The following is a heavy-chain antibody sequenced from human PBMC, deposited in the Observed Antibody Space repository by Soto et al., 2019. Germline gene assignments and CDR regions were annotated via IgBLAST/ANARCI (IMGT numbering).Heavy chain of an antibody. V-gene: IGHV1-18*01. Sequence: WASVKVSCKASGYTFTSYGISWVRQAPGQGLEWMGWISAYNGNTNYAQKLQGRVTMTTDTSTSTAYMELRSLRSDDTAVYYCARDPPKRGERYCSGGSCYSPYYYYYGMDVWGQGNPGHRLL. CDR2: ISAYNGNT. D-gene: IGHD2-15*01. CDR1: GYTFTSYG. CDR3: ARDPPKRGERYCSGGSCYSPYYYYYGMDV. J-gene: IGHJ6*02.